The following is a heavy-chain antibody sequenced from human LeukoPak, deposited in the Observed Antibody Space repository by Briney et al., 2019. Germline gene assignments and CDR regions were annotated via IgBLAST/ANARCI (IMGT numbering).Heavy chain of an antibody. CDR3: ARGGGLDV. D-gene: IGHD3-16*01. Sequence: GGSLRLSCAASGFTFSSYWMNWARQAPGKGLEWVASINHNGSVNYYVDSVKGRFTISRDNAKNSLYLQMSNLRAEDTAVYFCARGGGLDVWGQGAAVTVSS. CDR2: INHNGSVN. CDR1: GFTFSSYW. J-gene: IGHJ6*02. V-gene: IGHV3-7*03.